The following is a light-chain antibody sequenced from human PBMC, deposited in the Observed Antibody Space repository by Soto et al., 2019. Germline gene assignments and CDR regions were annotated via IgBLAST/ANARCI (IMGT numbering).Light chain of an antibody. J-gene: IGKJ4*01. CDR2: GAS. CDR3: QQYEKSPLT. CDR1: QSVRGNY. Sequence: EHVLTQSPGTLSLSPGERATLSCRASQSVRGNYLAWYQQKPGQTPRLLIYGASNRATGIPDRFSGSGSGTDFALTISRLEPEDFAVYFCQQYEKSPLTFGGGTKVEI. V-gene: IGKV3-20*01.